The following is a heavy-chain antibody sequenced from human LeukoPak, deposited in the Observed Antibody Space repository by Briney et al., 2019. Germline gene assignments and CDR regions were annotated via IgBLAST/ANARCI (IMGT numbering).Heavy chain of an antibody. D-gene: IGHD5/OR15-5a*01. CDR3: AKHPASFYTSFRY. V-gene: IGHV3-23*01. J-gene: IGHJ4*02. CDR1: GFTFSNFA. Sequence: GGSLRLSCAASGFTFSNFAMSWVRQAPGKGLEWVATVHDSGDRTYYADSVKGRFTISRDNSENPLYLQMNSLRAGDTALYYCAKHPASFYTSFRYWGQGALVTVSS. CDR2: VHDSGDRT.